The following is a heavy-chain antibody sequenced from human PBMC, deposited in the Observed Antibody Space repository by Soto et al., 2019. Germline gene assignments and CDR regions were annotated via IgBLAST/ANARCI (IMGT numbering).Heavy chain of an antibody. J-gene: IGHJ6*03. Sequence: QVQLQESGPGLVKPSETLSLTCTVSGGSISSYYWSWIRQPPGKGLEWIGYIYYSGSTNYNPSLKSRVPISVDTSKNQFSLKLSSVTAADTAVYYCARSGDRGYYYYYYYMDVWGKGTTVTVSS. V-gene: IGHV4-59*01. D-gene: IGHD2-15*01. CDR3: ARSGDRGYYYYYYYMDV. CDR1: GGSISSYY. CDR2: IYYSGST.